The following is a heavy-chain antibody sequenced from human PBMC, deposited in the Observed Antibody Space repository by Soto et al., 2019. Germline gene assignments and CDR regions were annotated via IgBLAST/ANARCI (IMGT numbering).Heavy chain of an antibody. V-gene: IGHV3-23*01. J-gene: IGHJ4*02. D-gene: IGHD4-4*01. Sequence: GGSLRLSCAASGFTFSTYAMIWVRQAPGKGLEWVSVITGSGGSTYYADSVKGRFTISRDNSKNTLYLQMNSLRAEDTAVYYCAKDCYSDYGGVDYWGQGTLVTVSS. CDR3: AKDCYSDYGGVDY. CDR2: ITGSGGST. CDR1: GFTFSTYA.